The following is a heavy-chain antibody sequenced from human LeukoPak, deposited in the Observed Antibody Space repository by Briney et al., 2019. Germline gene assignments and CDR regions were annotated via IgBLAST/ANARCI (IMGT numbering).Heavy chain of an antibody. Sequence: GGSLRLSCAASGFAISTYAMAWVRQAPGKGLEWISSLSSGRSPSYSLEGRLTMSSDNARNTLYLQMDNLRGEDTAVYYCARQLGYCAAGTCYFDSWGHGTQVTVSS. V-gene: IGHV3-21*04. J-gene: IGHJ4*01. CDR1: GFAISTYA. CDR3: ARQLGYCAAGTCYFDS. CDR2: LSSGRSP. D-gene: IGHD2-8*02.